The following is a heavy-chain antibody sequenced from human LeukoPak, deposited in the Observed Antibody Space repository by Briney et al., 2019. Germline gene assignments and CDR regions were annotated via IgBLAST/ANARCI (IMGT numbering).Heavy chain of an antibody. CDR3: RGVVIRVILVGFHKEAYYFDS. D-gene: IGHD3-22*01. Sequence: GGSLRFSGAVSGITLSNYGMSWVGQAPGKGLEWLAGISDSGGRTNSADSVKGRFTISRDNPKNTLYLQMNSLRAEDTAVYAKRGVVIRVILVGFHKEAYYFDSWGQGALVTVSS. V-gene: IGHV3-23*01. CDR2: ISDSGGRT. J-gene: IGHJ4*02. CDR1: GITLSNYG.